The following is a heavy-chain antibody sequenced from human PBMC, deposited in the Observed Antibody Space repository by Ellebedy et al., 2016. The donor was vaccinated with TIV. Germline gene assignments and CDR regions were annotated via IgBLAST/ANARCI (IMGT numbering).Heavy chain of an antibody. CDR2: INPNSGVT. CDR3: ARGALYYYAMDV. V-gene: IGHV1-2*02. D-gene: IGHD3-3*02. CDR1: GYTFTGHY. Sequence: ASVKVSXXASGYTFTGHYLHWVRQAPGQGLEWMGWINPNSGVTNYAQKFQGRVTMTRDRSIRTAYMEVTRLRSDDTAVYYCARGALYYYAMDVWGLGTTVTVSS. J-gene: IGHJ6*02.